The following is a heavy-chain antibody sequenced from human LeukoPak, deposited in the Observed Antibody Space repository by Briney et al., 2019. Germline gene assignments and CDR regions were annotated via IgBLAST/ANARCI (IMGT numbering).Heavy chain of an antibody. J-gene: IGHJ4*02. CDR3: ARVYGDYTVGYFDY. D-gene: IGHD4-17*01. V-gene: IGHV3-64*01. Sequence: PGGSLRLSCAACGFTFSSYDMHWVRQAPGKGLEYVSAISSNGGSTYYANSVKGRFTISRDNSKNTLYLQMGSLRAEDMAVYYCARVYGDYTVGYFDYWGQGTLVTVSS. CDR1: GFTFSSYD. CDR2: ISSNGGST.